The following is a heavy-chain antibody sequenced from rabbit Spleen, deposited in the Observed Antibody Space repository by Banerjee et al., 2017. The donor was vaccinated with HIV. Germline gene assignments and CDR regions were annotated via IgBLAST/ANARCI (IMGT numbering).Heavy chain of an antibody. V-gene: IGHV1S45*01. CDR2: IYPGSGST. CDR3: ARDLVAVIGWKCSL. CDR1: GFDFSNYW. D-gene: IGHD1-1*01. Sequence: QEQLKESGGGLVQPGGSLTLSCKASGFDFSNYWMSWVRQAPGKGLEWIAYIYPGSGSTHYATWAKGRFIMSRTSSTTVTLQMTSLTAADTATYFCARDLVAVIGWKCSLWGPGTLVTVS. J-gene: IGHJ4*01.